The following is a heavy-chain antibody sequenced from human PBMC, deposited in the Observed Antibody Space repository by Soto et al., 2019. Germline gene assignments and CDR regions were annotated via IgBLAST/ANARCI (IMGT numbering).Heavy chain of an antibody. V-gene: IGHV1-69*06. CDR1: GGTFSSYA. Sequence: SVKVSCKASGGTFSSYAISWVRQAPGQGLEWMGGIIPIFGTANYAQKFQGRVTITADKSTSTAYMELSSLRSEDTAVYYCTRVALPSYDFWSGYYPGDYYYGMDVWGQGTTVTVS. CDR3: TRVALPSYDFWSGYYPGDYYYGMDV. D-gene: IGHD3-3*01. CDR2: IIPIFGTA. J-gene: IGHJ6*02.